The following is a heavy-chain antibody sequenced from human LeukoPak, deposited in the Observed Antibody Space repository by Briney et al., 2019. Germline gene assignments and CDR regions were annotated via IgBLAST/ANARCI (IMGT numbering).Heavy chain of an antibody. CDR3: ARDLIEDYYDSSGYDRYFQH. V-gene: IGHV3-23*01. Sequence: PGGSLRLSCAASGFTFSSYAMSWVRQAPGKGLEWVSAISGSGGSTYYADSVKGRFTISRDNSKNTLYLQMNSLRDEDTAVYYCARDLIEDYYDSSGYDRYFQHWGRHPGHRLL. J-gene: IGHJ1*01. D-gene: IGHD3-22*01. CDR1: GFTFSSYA. CDR2: ISGSGGST.